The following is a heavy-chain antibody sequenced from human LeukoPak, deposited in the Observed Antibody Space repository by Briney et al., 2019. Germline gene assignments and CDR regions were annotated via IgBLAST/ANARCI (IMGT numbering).Heavy chain of an antibody. V-gene: IGHV3-33*01. CDR1: GITFSSYG. CDR2: IWYDGSNK. CDR3: ARDPGLANFDY. J-gene: IGHJ4*02. Sequence: GGSLRLSCAASGITFSSYGMHWVRQAPGKGLEWVAVIWYDGSNKYYADSVKGRFTISRDNSKNTLYLQMNSLRAEDTAVYYCARDPGLANFDYWGQGTLVTVSS.